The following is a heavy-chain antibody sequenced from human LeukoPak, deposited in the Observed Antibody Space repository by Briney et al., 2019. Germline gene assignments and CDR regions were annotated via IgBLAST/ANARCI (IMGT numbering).Heavy chain of an antibody. D-gene: IGHD3-10*01. CDR3: ARDPGPSDY. V-gene: IGHV3-7*04. CDR2: IKQDGSEK. Sequence: GGSLRLSCAVSGFTFSNFWMTWVRQAPGQGLEWVANIKQDGSEKYNVDSVKGRFTISRDNAKSSLYLQMDSLRAEDTAVYYCARDPGPSDYWGQGTLVTVSS. J-gene: IGHJ4*02. CDR1: GFTFSNFW.